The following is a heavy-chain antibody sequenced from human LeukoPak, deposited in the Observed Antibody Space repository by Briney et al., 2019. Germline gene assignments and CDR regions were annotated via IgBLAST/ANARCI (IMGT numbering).Heavy chain of an antibody. D-gene: IGHD2-2*01. CDR1: GFIFSSYG. V-gene: IGHV3-33*06. CDR2: IWYDGSNE. Sequence: GGSLRLSCAASGFIFSSYGMHWVRQAPGKGLEWVAVIWYDGSNEYYADSVKGRFTISRDNSKNTLYLQMNSLRAEDTAVYYCAKGGEYQLLQRDYFDYWGQGTLVTVSS. J-gene: IGHJ4*02. CDR3: AKGGEYQLLQRDYFDY.